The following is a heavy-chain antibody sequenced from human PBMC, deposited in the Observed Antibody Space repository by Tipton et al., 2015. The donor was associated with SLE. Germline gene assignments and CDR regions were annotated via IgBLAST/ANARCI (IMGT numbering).Heavy chain of an antibody. CDR2: IYYTGST. D-gene: IGHD4-23*01. Sequence: TLSLTCTVSGGSIRSFYWSWIRQPPGKGLEWIGNIYYTGSTNYNPSLKSRVTISVDTSKNQFSLNLTSVTAADTAIYYCARASGGNSPYWGQGTLVTVPS. V-gene: IGHV4-59*01. J-gene: IGHJ4*02. CDR3: ARASGGNSPY. CDR1: GGSIRSFY.